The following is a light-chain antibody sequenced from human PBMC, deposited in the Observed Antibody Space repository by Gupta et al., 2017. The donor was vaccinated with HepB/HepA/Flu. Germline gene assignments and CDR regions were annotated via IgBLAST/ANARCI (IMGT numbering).Light chain of an antibody. CDR2: GAS. Sequence: EIALTQSPGTLSLSPGERATLSCRASQSVSSSYLAWYQQKPGQAPRLLIYGASSRATGIPDRFSGSGSGTDFTLTISRLEPEDFAVYYCQQDGSSPRTFGGGTKVEIK. CDR1: QSVSSSY. J-gene: IGKJ4*01. V-gene: IGKV3-20*01. CDR3: QQDGSSPRT.